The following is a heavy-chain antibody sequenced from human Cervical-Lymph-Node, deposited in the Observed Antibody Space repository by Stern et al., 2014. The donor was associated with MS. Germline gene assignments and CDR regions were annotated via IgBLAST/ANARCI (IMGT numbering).Heavy chain of an antibody. Sequence: EVQLVESEPEVKRPGESLKISCQASGYTFTSYWIGWVRQMPGKGLEWMAIIYPSDSDIRYSPSFQGQVTISADKSISTAYLQWSSLKASDTAIYYCARQEVDDAFDVWGQGTMVTVSS. CDR3: ARQEVDDAFDV. V-gene: IGHV5-51*01. CDR2: IYPSDSDI. D-gene: IGHD2-15*01. CDR1: GYTFTSYW. J-gene: IGHJ3*01.